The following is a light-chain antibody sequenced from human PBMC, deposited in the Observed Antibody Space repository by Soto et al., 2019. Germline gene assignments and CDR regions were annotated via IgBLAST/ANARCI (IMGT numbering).Light chain of an antibody. CDR3: QSHDSSLSGSRV. V-gene: IGLV1-40*01. CDR1: SSNIGTGYD. Sequence: QSVLTQPPSVSGAPRQRVTISCTGSSSNIGTGYDVHWYQQVPGTAPKLLIYGNNNRPSGVPDRFSGSKSGTSASLAITGLQAEDEADYYCQSHDSSLSGSRVFGGGTKLTVL. CDR2: GNN. J-gene: IGLJ2*01.